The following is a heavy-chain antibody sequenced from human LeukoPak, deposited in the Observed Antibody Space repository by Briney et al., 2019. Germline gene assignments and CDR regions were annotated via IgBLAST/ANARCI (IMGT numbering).Heavy chain of an antibody. CDR3: ARVPGTTFLLSYMDV. V-gene: IGHV3-48*03. D-gene: IGHD1-14*01. Sequence: GGSLRLSCAASGFTFSSYEMNWVRQAPGKGLEWVSYISSSGSTIYYADSVKGRSTISRDNAKNSLYLQINSLRNEDTAVYYCARVPGTTFLLSYMDVWGKGTTVTVSS. J-gene: IGHJ6*03. CDR2: ISSSGSTI. CDR1: GFTFSSYE.